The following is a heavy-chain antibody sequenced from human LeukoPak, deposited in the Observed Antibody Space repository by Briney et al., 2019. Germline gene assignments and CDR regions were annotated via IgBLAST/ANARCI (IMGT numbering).Heavy chain of an antibody. CDR1: GVSISSYY. V-gene: IGHV4-59*08. CDR3: AKRGYSSSWNY. Sequence: SETLSLTCTVSGVSISSYYWSWIRQPPGKGLEWIGHIYYSGSTNYNPSLKSRVTISVDTPKNQISLRLNSVTAADTAVYYCAKRGYSSSWNYWGQGTLVTVSS. CDR2: IYYSGST. D-gene: IGHD6-13*01. J-gene: IGHJ4*02.